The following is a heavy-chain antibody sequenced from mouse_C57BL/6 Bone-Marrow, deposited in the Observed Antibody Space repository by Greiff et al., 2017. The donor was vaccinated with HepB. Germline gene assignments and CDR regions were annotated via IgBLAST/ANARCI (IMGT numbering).Heavy chain of an antibody. CDR1: GFTFSDAW. J-gene: IGHJ3*01. CDR2: IRNKANNHAT. V-gene: IGHV6-6*01. CDR3: TRGLITTVPAWFAY. Sequence: EVQVVESGGGLVQPGGSMKLSCAASGFTFSDAWMDWVRQSPEKGLEWVAEIRNKANNHATYYAESVKGRFTISRDDSKSSVYLQMNSLRAEDTGIYYCTRGLITTVPAWFAYWGQGTLVTVSA. D-gene: IGHD1-1*01.